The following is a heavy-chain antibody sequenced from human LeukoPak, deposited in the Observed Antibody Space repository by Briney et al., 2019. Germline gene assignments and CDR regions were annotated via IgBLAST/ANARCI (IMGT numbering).Heavy chain of an antibody. CDR2: ISGSGSST. Sequence: QSGGSLRLSCAASGFTFSSYAMSWVRRAPGKGLEWVSTISGSGSSTYYAASVKGRFTISRDNSKNRLNLQMNSLIAEETAIYYFAKDGSGCSGGSCYQNFDYWGQGTLVTVSS. CDR1: GFTFSSYA. D-gene: IGHD2-15*01. J-gene: IGHJ4*02. CDR3: AKDGSGCSGGSCYQNFDY. V-gene: IGHV3-23*01.